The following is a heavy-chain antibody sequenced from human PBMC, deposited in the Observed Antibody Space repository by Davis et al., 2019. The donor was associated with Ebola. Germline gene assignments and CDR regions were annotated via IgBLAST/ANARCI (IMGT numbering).Heavy chain of an antibody. CDR3: AGDPDMLGIAAAAYFDY. V-gene: IGHV3-23*01. CDR1: GFTFSSYW. D-gene: IGHD6-13*01. CDR2: ISGSGGST. Sequence: PGGSLRLSCAASGFTFSSYWMSWVRQAPGKGLEWVSAISGSGGSTYYADSVKGRFTISRDNSKNTLYLQMNSLRAEDTAVYYCAGDPDMLGIAAAAYFDYWGQGTLVTVSS. J-gene: IGHJ4*02.